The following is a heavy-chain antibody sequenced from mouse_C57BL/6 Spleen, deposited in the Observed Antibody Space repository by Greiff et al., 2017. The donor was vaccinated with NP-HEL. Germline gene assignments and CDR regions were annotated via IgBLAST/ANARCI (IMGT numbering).Heavy chain of an antibody. CDR3: ARGVYGKDAMDD. V-gene: IGHV1-42*01. CDR2: INPSTGGT. Sequence: VQLQQSGPELVKPGASVKISCKASGYSFTGYYMNWVKQSPEKSLEWIGEINPSTGGTTYNQKLKAKATLTVDKSSSTAYMQLKSLTSEDSAVYYCARGVYGKDAMDDWGQGTSVTVSS. CDR1: GYSFTGYY. D-gene: IGHD2-1*01. J-gene: IGHJ4*01.